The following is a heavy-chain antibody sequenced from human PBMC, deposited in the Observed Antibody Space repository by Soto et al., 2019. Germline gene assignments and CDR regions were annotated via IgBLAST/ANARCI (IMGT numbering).Heavy chain of an antibody. CDR3: ARLSRVGSILGAGYFDY. CDR1: GDSVSSNSAA. V-gene: IGHV6-1*01. Sequence: SQTLSLTCAISGDSVSSNSAAWNWIRQSPSRGLEWLGRTYYRSKWYNDYAVSVKSRITINPDTSKNQFSLKLSSVTAADTAVYYCARLSRVGSILGAGYFDYWGQGTLVTVSS. D-gene: IGHD1-26*01. CDR2: TYYRSKWYN. J-gene: IGHJ4*02.